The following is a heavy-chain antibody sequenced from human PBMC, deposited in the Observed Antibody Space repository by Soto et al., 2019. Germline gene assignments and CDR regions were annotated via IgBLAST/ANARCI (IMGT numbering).Heavy chain of an antibody. CDR2: TYYRSRWYS. Sequence: SQTLSLTCVISGDSVSSNGACWNWVRQSPSRGLEWLGRTYYRSRWYSDYAVSVRSRIDINADTSKNQVSLQLNSVTPEDTAVYYCARSEEDSDYYYYGMDVWGQGTTVTVSS. D-gene: IGHD2-15*01. V-gene: IGHV6-1*01. CDR3: ARSEEDSDYYYYGMDV. CDR1: GDSVSSNGAC. J-gene: IGHJ6*02.